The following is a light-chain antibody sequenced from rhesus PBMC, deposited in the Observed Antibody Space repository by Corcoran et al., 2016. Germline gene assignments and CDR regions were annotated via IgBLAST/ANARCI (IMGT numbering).Light chain of an antibody. CDR1: QSVSTW. CDR2: MAS. Sequence: DIQMTQSPSSLSASVGDTVTITCRASQSVSTWLAWYQQTPGIPPRLLIYMASLLQSGVPSRFGGSGYGTDFTLTINSLQSEDFATYFCQQYSSSPPTFGGGTKV. V-gene: IGKV1-22*01. J-gene: IGKJ4*01. CDR3: QQYSSSPPT.